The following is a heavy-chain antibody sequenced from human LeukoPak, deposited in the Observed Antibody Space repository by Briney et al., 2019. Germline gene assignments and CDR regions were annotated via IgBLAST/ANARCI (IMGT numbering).Heavy chain of an antibody. Sequence: GGSLRLSCVVSGLTFRSYWMSWVRQAPGKGLEWVANINQDGSEKYFEDSVKGRFTISRDNAKNSLHLQMNTLRAEDTAVYYCARERDGRFFDYWGQGTLVPVSS. V-gene: IGHV3-7*01. CDR3: ARERDGRFFDY. CDR2: INQDGSEK. CDR1: GLTFRSYW. D-gene: IGHD5-24*01. J-gene: IGHJ4*02.